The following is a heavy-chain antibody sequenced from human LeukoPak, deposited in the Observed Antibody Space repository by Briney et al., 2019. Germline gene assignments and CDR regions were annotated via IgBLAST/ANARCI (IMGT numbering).Heavy chain of an antibody. Sequence: SETLSLTCAVSGDSFSSHYWTWIRQPPGKGLEWIGYISYIGSTNYNPSLKSRVTISIDTSKSQFSLKLSSVTAADTAVYYCARDLVTVTKGFDIWGQGTMVSVSS. V-gene: IGHV4-59*11. CDR2: ISYIGST. CDR3: ARDLVTVTKGFDI. J-gene: IGHJ3*02. D-gene: IGHD4-17*01. CDR1: GDSFSSHY.